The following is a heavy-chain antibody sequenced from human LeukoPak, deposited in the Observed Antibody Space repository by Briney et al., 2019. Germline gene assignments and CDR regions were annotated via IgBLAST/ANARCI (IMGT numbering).Heavy chain of an antibody. CDR2: TKEDGREK. V-gene: IGHV3-7*01. D-gene: IGHD1-26*01. CDR1: GFTFRTYW. CDR3: VREGYFVFDF. J-gene: IGHJ4*02. Sequence: GGSLRLSCGASGFTFRTYWMSWVRQAPGKGLEWVANTKEDGREKYYVDSVKGRFTISRDSAKNSLYLQMNSLRVEDTAVYYCVREGYFVFDFWGQGALVTVSS.